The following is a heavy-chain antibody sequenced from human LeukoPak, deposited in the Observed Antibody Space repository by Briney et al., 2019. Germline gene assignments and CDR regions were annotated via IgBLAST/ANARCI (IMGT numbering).Heavy chain of an antibody. CDR1: VYTFTAYY. V-gene: IGHV1-2*02. CDR3: AIENIAAAGYYFDV. CDR2: INPNSGGT. J-gene: IGHJ6*03. Sequence: ASVKVSCKASVYTFTAYYMHWVRQAPGQGLEWMGWINPNSGGTSYAQKFQGRVTMTRDTSISTAYMELSRLTSDDTAVYYCAIENIAAAGYYFDVWGKGTTVTVSS. D-gene: IGHD6-13*01.